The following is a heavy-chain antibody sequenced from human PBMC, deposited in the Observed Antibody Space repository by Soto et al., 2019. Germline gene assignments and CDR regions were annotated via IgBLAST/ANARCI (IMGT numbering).Heavy chain of an antibody. CDR3: AKDPWQQLAIYYYYGMDV. CDR1: GFTFSSYG. CDR2: ISYDGSNK. V-gene: IGHV3-30*18. D-gene: IGHD6-13*01. J-gene: IGHJ6*02. Sequence: GGSLRLSCAASGFTFSSYGMHWVRQAPGKGLEWVAVISYDGSNKYYADSVKGRFTISRDNSKYTLYLQMNSLRAEDTAVYYCAKDPWQQLAIYYYYGMDVWGQGTTVTVSS.